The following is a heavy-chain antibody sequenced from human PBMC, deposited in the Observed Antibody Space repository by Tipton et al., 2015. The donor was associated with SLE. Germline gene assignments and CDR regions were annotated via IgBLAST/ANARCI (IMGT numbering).Heavy chain of an antibody. D-gene: IGHD7-27*01. CDR3: ARELGMVAFDI. CDR1: GGSISSYY. Sequence: LSLTCTVSGGSISSYYWSWVRQPPGKGLEWIGYIYYSGSTNYNPSLKSRVTISVDTSKNQFSLKLSSVTAADTAVYYCARELGMVAFDIWGQGTMVTVSS. V-gene: IGHV4-59*01. CDR2: IYYSGST. J-gene: IGHJ3*02.